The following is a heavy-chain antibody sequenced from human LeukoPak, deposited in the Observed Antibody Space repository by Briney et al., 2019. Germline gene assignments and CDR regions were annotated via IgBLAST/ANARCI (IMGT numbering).Heavy chain of an antibody. J-gene: IGHJ4*02. D-gene: IGHD3-10*01. CDR3: AREFTSSVAVDY. Sequence: GGSLRLSCAASGFTFSSYWVHWVRQAPGKGLVWVSRINSDGSSTSYADSVKGRFTISRDNAKNTLYLQMNSLRAEDTAVYYCAREFTSSVAVDYWGQGTLVTVSS. CDR1: GFTFSSYW. CDR2: INSDGSST. V-gene: IGHV3-74*01.